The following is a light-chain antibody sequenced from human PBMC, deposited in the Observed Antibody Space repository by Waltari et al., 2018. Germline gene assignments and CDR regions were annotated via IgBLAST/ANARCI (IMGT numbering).Light chain of an antibody. J-gene: IGLJ3*02. CDR3: AAWDDSLNGPV. Sequence: QSVLTQPPSASGTPGQRVSISCSGSNSNIGTNTVNWYQQLPGTAPKPLIFGNNNRPSAVPDRFSGSTSGTSASLAISGLQSEDEAEYYCAAWDDSLNGPVFGAGTKLTVL. CDR1: NSNIGTNT. V-gene: IGLV1-44*01. CDR2: GNN.